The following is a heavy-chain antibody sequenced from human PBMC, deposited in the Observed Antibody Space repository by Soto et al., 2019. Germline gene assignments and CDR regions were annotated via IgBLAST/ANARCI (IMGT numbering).Heavy chain of an antibody. J-gene: IGHJ4*02. CDR3: ARAGHGDFFGHKPYYFDY. CDR2: IYYSGST. CDR1: GGSISSYH. Sequence: SDPLSLTCTVSGGSISSYHWSWVRHPPVKGLEWIGYIYYSGSTNYNPSLKSRVTISVDTSKNQFSLKLSSVTAADTAVYYCARAGHGDFFGHKPYYFDYWGQGTLVTVS. D-gene: IGHD4-17*01. V-gene: IGHV4-59*01.